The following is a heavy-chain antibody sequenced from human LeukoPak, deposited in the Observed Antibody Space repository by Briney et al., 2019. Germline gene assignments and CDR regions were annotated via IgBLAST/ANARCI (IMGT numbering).Heavy chain of an antibody. CDR2: INHSGAT. CDR3: ALGGDFDY. J-gene: IGHJ4*02. V-gene: IGHV4-34*01. CDR1: GGSFSTYY. Sequence: LETLSLTCAVYGGSFSTYYWSWIRQPPGKGLEWIGEINHSGATNYNPSLKSRVTLSVDTSKNQFSLKLSSVTAADTAVYYCALGGDFDYWGQGTLVTVSS.